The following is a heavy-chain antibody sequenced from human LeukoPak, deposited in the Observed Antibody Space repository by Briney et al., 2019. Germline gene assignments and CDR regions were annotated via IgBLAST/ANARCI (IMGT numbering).Heavy chain of an antibody. CDR2: IRPSGGLT. Sequence: GASVKVSCKAFGYTFTSNYMHWVRQAPGQGPGWMGVIRPSGGLTTHAQKFQGRVTLTRDMSTSTDYLELSSLRSEDTAVYYCARDTCNCGYSYGGLIPPDYWGQGTLVTVSS. CDR1: GYTFTSNY. V-gene: IGHV1-46*01. CDR3: ARDTCNCGYSYGGLIPPDY. J-gene: IGHJ4*02. D-gene: IGHD5-18*01.